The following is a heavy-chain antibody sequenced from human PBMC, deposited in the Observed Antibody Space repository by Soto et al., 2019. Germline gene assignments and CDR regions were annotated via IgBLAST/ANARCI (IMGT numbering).Heavy chain of an antibody. V-gene: IGHV1-3*01. J-gene: IGHJ5*02. CDR2: INAGNGNT. CDR1: GYTFTSYV. Sequence: QVQLVQSGAEVKKPGASVKVSCKASGYTFTSYVMHWVRQAPGQRLEWMGWINAGNGNTKYSQKFQGRVTITRDTSASTAYMELSSLRSEDTAVYYCARGGPSLSSWMFDPWGQGTLVTVSS. D-gene: IGHD6-13*01. CDR3: ARGGPSLSSWMFDP.